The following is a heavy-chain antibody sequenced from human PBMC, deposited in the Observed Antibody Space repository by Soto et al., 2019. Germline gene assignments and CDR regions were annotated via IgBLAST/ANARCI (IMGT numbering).Heavy chain of an antibody. Sequence: ASVKVSCKASGYTFSSYTVHWVRQAPGQRLEWMGWINAGNGNTKYSQKFQGRVTMTRDTSASTAYMELSSLRSEDTAVYYCARDPGYDFWSDYYLFDYWGQGSQVIVSS. CDR1: GYTFSSYT. CDR3: ARDPGYDFWSDYYLFDY. CDR2: INAGNGNT. D-gene: IGHD3-3*01. V-gene: IGHV1-3*01. J-gene: IGHJ4*02.